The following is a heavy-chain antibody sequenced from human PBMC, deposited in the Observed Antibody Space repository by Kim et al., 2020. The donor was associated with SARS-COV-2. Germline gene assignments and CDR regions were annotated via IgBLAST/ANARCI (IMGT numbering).Heavy chain of an antibody. D-gene: IGHD6-13*01. CDR3: AKTPGSSWPYYYYGMDV. CDR1: GFPFSRHA. J-gene: IGHJ6*01. Sequence: GGSLRLSCAASGFPFSRHAMNWVRQTPGKGLEWVSGISGSGGSTYYADSVKGRFTISRDNSKTTLYLQMNRLGVEDTALYYCAKTPGSSWPYYYYGMDV. V-gene: IGHV3-23*01. CDR2: ISGSGGST.